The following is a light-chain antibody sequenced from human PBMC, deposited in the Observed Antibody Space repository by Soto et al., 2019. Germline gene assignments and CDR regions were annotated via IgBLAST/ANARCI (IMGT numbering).Light chain of an antibody. CDR2: SNN. V-gene: IGLV1-44*01. CDR3: AAWDGSLSSYV. CDR1: SSNIGSNN. J-gene: IGLJ1*01. Sequence: QSVLTQPPSASVTPGQRVTISCSGSSSNIGSNNVNWFQQLPGTAPKLLIHSNNQRPSGVPDRFSGSKSGTSAFLAISGLQSEDEADYYCAAWDGSLSSYVFGTGTKVTV.